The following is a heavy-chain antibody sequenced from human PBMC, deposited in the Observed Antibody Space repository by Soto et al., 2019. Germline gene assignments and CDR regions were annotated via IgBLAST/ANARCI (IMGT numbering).Heavy chain of an antibody. D-gene: IGHD5-12*01. J-gene: IGHJ4*02. CDR3: ARIEYSGYDYFYGY. V-gene: IGHV3-53*04. CDR1: GFTVSSNY. CDR2: IYSGGST. Sequence: GGSLRLSCAASGFTVSSNYMSWVRQAPGKGLEWVSVIYSGGSTYYADSVKGRFTISRHNSKNTLYLQMNSLRAEDTAVYYCARIEYSGYDYFYGYWGQGALVTSPQ.